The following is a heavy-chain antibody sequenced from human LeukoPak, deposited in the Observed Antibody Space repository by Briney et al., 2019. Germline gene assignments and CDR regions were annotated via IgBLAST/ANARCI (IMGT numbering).Heavy chain of an antibody. V-gene: IGHV4-39*07. CDR3: ARDDYGGNSGFDY. Sequence: SETLSLTCTVSGGSISSSPYYWAWIRQPPGKGLEWIGSFYHSGSTYYNPSLKSRVAISVDTSKNQFSLKLSSVTAADTAVYYCARDDYGGNSGFDYWGQGTLVTVSS. CDR2: FYHSGST. CDR1: GGSISSSPYY. J-gene: IGHJ4*02. D-gene: IGHD4-23*01.